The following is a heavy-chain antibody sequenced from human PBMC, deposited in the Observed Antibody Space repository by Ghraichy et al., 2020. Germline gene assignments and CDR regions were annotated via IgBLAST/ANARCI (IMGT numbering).Heavy chain of an antibody. CDR1: GGSFSGYY. CDR3: ARAAYEGAKPFDY. D-gene: IGHD3-16*01. CDR2: INHSGST. J-gene: IGHJ4*02. Sequence: SETLSLTCAVYGGSFSGYYWSWIRQPPGKGLEWIGEINHSGSTNYNPSLKSRVTISVDTSKNQFSLKLSSVTAADTAVYYCARAAYEGAKPFDYWGQGTLVTVSS. V-gene: IGHV4-34*01.